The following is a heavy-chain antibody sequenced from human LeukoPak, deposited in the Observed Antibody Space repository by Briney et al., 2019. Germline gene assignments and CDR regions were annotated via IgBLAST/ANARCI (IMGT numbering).Heavy chain of an antibody. D-gene: IGHD3-16*01. CDR3: AKDNVAFGGMDV. CDR1: GFTFSSYG. CDR2: ISYDGSNK. V-gene: IGHV3-30*18. Sequence: GGSLRLSCAASGFTFSSYGMHWVRQAPGKGLEWVAVISYDGSNKYYADSVKGRFTISRDNSKNTLYLQMNSLRAEDTAVYYCAKDNVAFGGMDVWGQGTTVTVSS. J-gene: IGHJ6*02.